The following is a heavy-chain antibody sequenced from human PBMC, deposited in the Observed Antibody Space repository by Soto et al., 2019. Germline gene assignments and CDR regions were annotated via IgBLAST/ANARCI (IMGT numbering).Heavy chain of an antibody. J-gene: IGHJ6*02. CDR2: INHSGST. V-gene: IGHV4-34*01. D-gene: IGHD3-9*01. CDR3: ARSCPLSRYFDWLPVSGPAYYGMDV. CDR1: GGSFSGYY. Sequence: SETLSLTCAVYGGSFSGYYWSWIRQPPGKGLEWIGEINHSGSTNYNPSLKSRVTISVDTSKNQFSLKLSSVTAADTAVYYCARSCPLSRYFDWLPVSGPAYYGMDVWGQGTTVTVSS.